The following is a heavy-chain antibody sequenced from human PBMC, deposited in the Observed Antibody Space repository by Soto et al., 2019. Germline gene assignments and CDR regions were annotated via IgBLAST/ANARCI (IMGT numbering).Heavy chain of an antibody. D-gene: IGHD3-3*01. Sequence: GGSLRLSCAASGFTFSSYAMHWVRQAPGKGLEWVAVISYDGSNKYYADSVKGRFTISRDNSKNTLYLQMNSLRAEDTAVYYCARDPGGTDFAGWTYYFGYWGQGTLVTVSS. J-gene: IGHJ4*02. CDR2: ISYDGSNK. CDR1: GFTFSSYA. CDR3: ARDPGGTDFAGWTYYFGY. V-gene: IGHV3-30-3*01.